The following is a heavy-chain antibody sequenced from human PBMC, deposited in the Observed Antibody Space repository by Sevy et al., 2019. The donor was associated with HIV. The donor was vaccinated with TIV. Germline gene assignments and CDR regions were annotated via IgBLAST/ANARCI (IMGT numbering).Heavy chain of an antibody. D-gene: IGHD3-3*01. J-gene: IGHJ4*02. CDR1: GFTFSSYA. CDR2: ISGSGGST. V-gene: IGHV3-23*01. Sequence: GGSLRLSCAASGFTFSSYAMSWVRQAPGKGLEWVSAISGSGGSTYYADSVKGRFTISRDNSKNTLYLQMNSLRAEDTAVYYCAKVPDYDFWSGYYLYVDYWGQGTLVTVSS. CDR3: AKVPDYDFWSGYYLYVDY.